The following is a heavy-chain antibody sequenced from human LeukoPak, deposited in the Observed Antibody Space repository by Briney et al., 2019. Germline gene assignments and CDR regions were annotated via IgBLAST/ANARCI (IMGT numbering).Heavy chain of an antibody. J-gene: IGHJ4*02. Sequence: PSETLSLTCTVSGGSITTSSYYWGWIRQPPGKGLEWIGIIYYSGSTYYNPSLKGRVTMSADTSKNQLSLKVPSVTAADTAVYFCARDLWVRGVIIADHWGQGTRVTVSS. CDR2: IYYSGST. CDR3: ARDLWVRGVIIADH. CDR1: GGSITTSSYY. D-gene: IGHD3-10*01. V-gene: IGHV4-39*07.